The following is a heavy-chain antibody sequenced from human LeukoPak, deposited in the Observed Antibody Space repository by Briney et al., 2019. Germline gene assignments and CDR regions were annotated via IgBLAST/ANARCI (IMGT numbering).Heavy chain of an antibody. J-gene: IGHJ4*02. V-gene: IGHV4-59*07. CDR2: IDYSGST. D-gene: IGHD3-10*01. Sequence: PSDTLSLTCTVSGGSISSYYWSWIRQPPGKGLEWIGYIDYSGSTNYNPSLKSRVTISVDTSKNQFSLKLSSVTAADTAVYYCARPAHYGSGSYPYYFDYWGQGTLVTVSS. CDR3: ARPAHYGSGSYPYYFDY. CDR1: GGSISSYY.